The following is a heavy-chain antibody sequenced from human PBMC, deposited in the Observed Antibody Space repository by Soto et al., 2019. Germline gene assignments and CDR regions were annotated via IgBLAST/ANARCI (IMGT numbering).Heavy chain of an antibody. CDR1: GGTFSRYA. CDR2: IIPIFGTA. J-gene: IGHJ4*02. CDR3: ARDGYSSEWGGEYYFDY. Sequence: SVKVSCKASGGTFSRYAISWVRQAPGQGLEWMGGIIPIFGTANYAQKFQGRVTITADESTSTAYMELSNLRSEDTAVYYCARDGYSSEWGGEYYFDYWGQGTLVTVSS. D-gene: IGHD5-18*01. V-gene: IGHV1-69*13.